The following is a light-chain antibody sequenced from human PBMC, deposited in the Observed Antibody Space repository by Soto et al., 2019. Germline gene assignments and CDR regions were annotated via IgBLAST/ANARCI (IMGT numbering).Light chain of an antibody. Sequence: EIEMAQSPATLSVSPGERATLSCRASQSVSSNLAWYQQRPGQGPRLLIYGASNRATGIPVRFSGSGSGTDFTLTISSLEPEDFAVYYCQQRSTWPPFSFGPGTKVDIK. CDR1: QSVSSN. J-gene: IGKJ3*01. CDR2: GAS. V-gene: IGKV3-11*01. CDR3: QQRSTWPPFS.